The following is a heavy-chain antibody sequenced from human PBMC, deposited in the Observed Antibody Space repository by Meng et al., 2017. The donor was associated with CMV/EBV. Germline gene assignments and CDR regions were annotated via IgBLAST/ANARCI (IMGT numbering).Heavy chain of an antibody. CDR3: ARSLTGTGYFFDY. D-gene: IGHD1/OR15-1a*01. CDR2: ISGNSCST. CDR1: GFTFNIYA. J-gene: IGHJ4*02. V-gene: IGHV3-23*01. Sequence: SLKISCATSGFTFNIYAITWVRQAPGKGLEWVSSISGNSCSTYYADSVKGRFTISRDNSKNTLYLQMNSLRAEDTAVYYCARSLTGTGYFFDYWGQGMLVTVSS.